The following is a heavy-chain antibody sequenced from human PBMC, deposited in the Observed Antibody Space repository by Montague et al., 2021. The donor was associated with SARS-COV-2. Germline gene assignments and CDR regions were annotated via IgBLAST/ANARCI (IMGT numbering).Heavy chain of an antibody. CDR1: GGSFSGDY. V-gene: IGHV4-34*01. J-gene: IGHJ4*02. CDR3: ARWDPQTLTLIGLPGKSARDY. CDR2: VNHSGTT. D-gene: IGHD3-9*01. Sequence: SETLSLTCAVYGGSFSGDYWTWIRKSPGKGLEWISEVNHSGTTNYNFNPSLRSRVTISVNTSKSQFSLKLSSVTAADTGVYYCARWDPQTLTLIGLPGKSARDYWGQGALVTVSS.